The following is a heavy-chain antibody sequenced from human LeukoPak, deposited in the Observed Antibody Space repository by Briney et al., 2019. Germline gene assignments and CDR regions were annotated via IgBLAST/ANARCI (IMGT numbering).Heavy chain of an antibody. V-gene: IGHV3-43*02. CDR2: ISGDGGGT. CDR3: AKESDAFDL. Sequence: GGSLRLSCAASGFISDHYAMHWVRQPPGKGLEWVCLISGDGGGTYYTDSVEGRFTIFRDNSKNSLYLQMNSLRTEDTALYYCAKESDAFDLWGQGTMVTVSS. J-gene: IGHJ3*01. CDR1: GFISDHYA.